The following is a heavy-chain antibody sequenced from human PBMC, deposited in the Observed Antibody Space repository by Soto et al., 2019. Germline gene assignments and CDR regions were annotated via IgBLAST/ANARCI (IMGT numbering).Heavy chain of an antibody. D-gene: IGHD1-26*01. V-gene: IGHV4-31*03. CDR2: IYYRGSS. CDR1: GGSISSGSYH. J-gene: IGHJ4*02. Sequence: SETMSLTCTVSGGSISSGSYHWSWIRQHPGKGLAWIGNIYYRGSSYYNPSLKSRATISIDTSKDQFSLRLGSVTAADTAVYYCARVEGSSYYFRHDCWGRGTLVTVSS. CDR3: ARVEGSSYYFRHDC.